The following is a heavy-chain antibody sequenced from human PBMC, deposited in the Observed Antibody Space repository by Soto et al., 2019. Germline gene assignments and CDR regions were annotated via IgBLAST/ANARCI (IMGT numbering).Heavy chain of an antibody. CDR1: GGSISSYY. CDR2: IYYSGST. Sequence: PSETLSLTCTVSGGSISSYYWSWIRQPPGKGLEWIGYIYYSGSTNYNPSLKSRVTISVDTSKNQFSLKLSSVTAADTAVYYCAGQRTVTTSFRSAYWGQGTLVTVSS. CDR3: AGQRTVTTSFRSAY. V-gene: IGHV4-59*01. D-gene: IGHD4-4*01. J-gene: IGHJ4*02.